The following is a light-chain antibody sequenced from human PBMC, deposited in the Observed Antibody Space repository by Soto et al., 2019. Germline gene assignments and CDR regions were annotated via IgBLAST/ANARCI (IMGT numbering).Light chain of an antibody. CDR3: QQYDNSPRT. CDR2: GTS. CDR1: QSVNSNY. V-gene: IGKV3-20*01. J-gene: IGKJ1*01. Sequence: EIVLTQSPGTLSLSPGERATLSCRASQSVNSNYLAWYQQKPGQGPRLLMYGTSNRATGIPDRFSGSGSGTAFTLTISRLEPEDFAVYYFQQYDNSPRTFGQGTQVEIK.